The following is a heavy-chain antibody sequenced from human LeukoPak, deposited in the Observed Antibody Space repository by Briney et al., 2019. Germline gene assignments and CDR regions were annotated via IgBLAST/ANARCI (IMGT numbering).Heavy chain of an antibody. V-gene: IGHV4-28*01. CDR3: ARSMGATDESPY. Sequence: KPSDTLSLTCAVSGYSISSSNWWGWIRQPPGKGLEWIGHIYHSGSTTYNPSLKSRVTMSVDTSKNQFSLKLSSVTAADTAVYYCARSMGATDESPYWGQGTLVTVSS. D-gene: IGHD1-26*01. CDR2: IYHSGST. J-gene: IGHJ4*02. CDR1: GYSISSSNW.